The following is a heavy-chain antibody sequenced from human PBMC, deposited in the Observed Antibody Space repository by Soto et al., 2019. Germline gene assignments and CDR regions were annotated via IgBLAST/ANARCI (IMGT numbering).Heavy chain of an antibody. Sequence: ASETLSLTCTVSGGSISSSSYYWGWIRQPPGKGLEWIGSIYYSGSTYYNPSLKSRVTISVDTSKNQFSLKLSSVTAAGTAVYYCARQKYFDWLLSPPWFDPWGQGTLVTVSS. CDR2: IYYSGST. J-gene: IGHJ5*02. CDR1: GGSISSSSYY. CDR3: ARQKYFDWLLSPPWFDP. V-gene: IGHV4-39*01. D-gene: IGHD3-9*01.